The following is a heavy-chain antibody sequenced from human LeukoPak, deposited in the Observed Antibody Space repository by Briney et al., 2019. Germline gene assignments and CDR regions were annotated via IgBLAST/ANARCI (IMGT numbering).Heavy chain of an antibody. V-gene: IGHV3-15*01. CDR3: TTVEIGKGGDQYYFDY. J-gene: IGHJ4*02. Sequence: GGSLRLSCAASGFTFSNAWMSWVRQAPGKGLEWVGRIKSKTDGGTTDYAAPVKGRFTISRDDSENTLYLQMNSLKTEDTAVYYCTTVEIGKGGDQYYFDYWGQGTLVTVSS. D-gene: IGHD2-21*02. CDR1: GFTFSNAW. CDR2: IKSKTDGGTT.